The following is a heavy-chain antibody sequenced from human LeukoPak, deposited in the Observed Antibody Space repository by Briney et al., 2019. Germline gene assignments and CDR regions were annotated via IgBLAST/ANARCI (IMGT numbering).Heavy chain of an antibody. CDR2: ISSSGSTI. D-gene: IGHD3-10*01. J-gene: IGHJ4*02. V-gene: IGHV3-11*04. CDR1: GFTFSDYY. CDR3: ARVLAEGVVRGVIRD. Sequence: NPGGSLRLSCAASGFTFSDYYMSWLRQAPGKGLEWVSYISSSGSTIYYADSVKGRFTISRDNAKNSLYLQINSLRAEDTAVYYCARVLAEGVVRGVIRDWGQGTLVTVSS.